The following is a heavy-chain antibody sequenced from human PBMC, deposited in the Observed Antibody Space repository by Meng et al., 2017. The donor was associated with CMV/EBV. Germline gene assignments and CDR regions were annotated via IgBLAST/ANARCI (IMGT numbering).Heavy chain of an antibody. CDR2: IRYDGGNK. CDR1: GFTFSSYG. D-gene: IGHD4-23*01. Sequence: GESLKISCAASGFTFSSYGMHWVRQAPGKGLEWVAFIRYDGGNKYYADSVKGRFTISRDNSKNTLYLQMNSLRAEDTAVYYCAKDTVVQGGMDVWGQGTTVTVSS. J-gene: IGHJ6*02. CDR3: AKDTVVQGGMDV. V-gene: IGHV3-30*02.